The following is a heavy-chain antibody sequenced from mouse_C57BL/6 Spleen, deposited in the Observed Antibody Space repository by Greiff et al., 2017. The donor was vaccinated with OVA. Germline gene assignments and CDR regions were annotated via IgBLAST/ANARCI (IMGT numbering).Heavy chain of an antibody. V-gene: IGHV3-6*01. CDR2: ISYDGSN. CDR3: ARRDWDFDV. Sequence: EVQLQEPGPGLVKPSQSLSLTCSVTGYSITSGYYWNWIRQFPGNKLEWMGYISYDGSNNYNPSLKNRISITPDTSNNQFFLKLNSVTTEDSATYYCARRDWDFDVWGTGTTVTVSS. J-gene: IGHJ1*03. CDR1: GYSITSGYY.